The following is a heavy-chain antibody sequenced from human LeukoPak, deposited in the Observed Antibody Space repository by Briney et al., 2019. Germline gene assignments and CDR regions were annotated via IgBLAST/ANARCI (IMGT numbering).Heavy chain of an antibody. CDR3: ASLVRWLQFGLRDY. V-gene: IGHV4-61*02. J-gene: IGHJ4*02. CDR1: GGSISSSSYY. CDR2: IYTSGST. Sequence: SETLSLTCTVSGGSISSSSYYWGWIRQPPGKGLEWIGRIYTSGSTNYNPSLKSRVTISVDTSKNQFSLKLSSVTAADTAVYYCASLVRWLQFGLRDYWGQGTLVTVSS. D-gene: IGHD5-24*01.